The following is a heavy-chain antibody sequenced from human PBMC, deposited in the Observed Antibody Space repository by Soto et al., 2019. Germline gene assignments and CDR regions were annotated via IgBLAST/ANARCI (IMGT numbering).Heavy chain of an antibody. CDR2: IYPGDSDT. Sequence: GESLKISCKGSGYTFTSSWIGWVRQMPGKGLEWMGIIYPGDSDTRYSPSFQGQVTISADKSINTAFLQWSSLRASDTAMYYCARPKDIAVLPALVGPFDIWGQGTMVTVSS. CDR3: ARPKDIAVLPALVGPFDI. CDR1: GYTFTSSW. V-gene: IGHV5-51*01. D-gene: IGHD2-2*01. J-gene: IGHJ3*02.